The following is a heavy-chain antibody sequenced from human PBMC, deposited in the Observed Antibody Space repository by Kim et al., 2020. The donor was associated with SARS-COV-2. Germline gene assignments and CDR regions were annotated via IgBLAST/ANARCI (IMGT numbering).Heavy chain of an antibody. J-gene: IGHJ4*02. Sequence: YAQKFQGRVTMTRDTSTSTVYMELSSLRSEDTAVYYCARDGGNQIYYFDYWGQGTLVTVSS. D-gene: IGHD2-15*01. CDR3: ARDGGNQIYYFDY. V-gene: IGHV1-46*01.